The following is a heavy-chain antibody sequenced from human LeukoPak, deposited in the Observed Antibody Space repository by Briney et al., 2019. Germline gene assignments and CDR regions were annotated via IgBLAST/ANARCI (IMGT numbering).Heavy chain of an antibody. CDR1: GFTFDDYA. V-gene: IGHV3-9*01. D-gene: IGHD3-22*01. CDR2: INWNSDSI. J-gene: IGHJ4*02. CDR3: AKGDSSTPKYYLGY. Sequence: GGSLRLSCAASGFTFDDYAMHWVRQAPGKSLEWVSGINWNSDSIDYADSVKGRFTISRDNAKNSLYLQMNSLRPEDTALYYCAKGDSSTPKYYLGYWGQGTLVTVSS.